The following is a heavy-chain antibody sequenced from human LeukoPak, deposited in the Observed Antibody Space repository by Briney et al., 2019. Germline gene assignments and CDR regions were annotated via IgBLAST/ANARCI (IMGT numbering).Heavy chain of an antibody. V-gene: IGHV4-59*12. CDR3: AREDYYDSSGYPYYFDY. CDR2: IYYSGST. Sequence: SETLSLTCTVSGGSISSYYWSWIRQPPGKGLEWIGYIYYSGSTNYNPSLKSRVTISVDTSKNQFSLKLSSVTAADTAVYYCAREDYYDSSGYPYYFDYWGQGTLVTVSS. D-gene: IGHD3-22*01. CDR1: GGSISSYY. J-gene: IGHJ4*02.